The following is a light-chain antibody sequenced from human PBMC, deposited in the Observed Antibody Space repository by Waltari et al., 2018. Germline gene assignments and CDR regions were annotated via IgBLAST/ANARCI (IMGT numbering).Light chain of an antibody. CDR3: YSTDSSDIRV. CDR2: EDS. V-gene: IGLV3-10*01. Sequence: SYELTQPPSVSVSPGQTARITCSGDALPKKFAYWYQQKSGQAPVLVIFEDSKRPSGIPGRFSGSSSGTMATLTISGAQVDDEADYYCYSTDSSDIRVFGGGTKLTVL. J-gene: IGLJ3*02. CDR1: ALPKKF.